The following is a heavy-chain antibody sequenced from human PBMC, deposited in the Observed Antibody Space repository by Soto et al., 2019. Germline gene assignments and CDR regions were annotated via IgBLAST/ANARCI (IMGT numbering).Heavy chain of an antibody. J-gene: IGHJ4*02. CDR1: TGSLSMSTYY. Sequence: SQSLSLACTVSTGSLSMSTYYWGWIRQHPWKGLEWIGSIYYSGSNYYNPSLKSRVTISVDTSKDQLSLKRSCVTAADTAVYYCARLRGGYRQEDYWGQGXLVTVYS. V-gene: IGHV4-39*01. CDR2: IYYSGSN. D-gene: IGHD5-12*01. CDR3: ARLRGGYRQEDY.